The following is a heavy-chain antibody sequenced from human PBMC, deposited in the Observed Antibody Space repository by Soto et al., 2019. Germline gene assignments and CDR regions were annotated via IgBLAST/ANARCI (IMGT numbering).Heavy chain of an antibody. CDR2: ISRSHTYI. V-gene: IGHV3-21*01. CDR3: ARDFISICGVAHRQSLDI. D-gene: IGHD2-21*01. J-gene: IGHJ3*02. CDR1: GFTSNTYS. Sequence: GSLRLSCSPSGFTSNTYSMTWVRQAPGKGQQRVSSISRSHTYIDYADSVRGRFTISRDNANNALYLQMDSLRAEDTAVYYFARDFISICGVAHRQSLDIWGRGTEVTGSS.